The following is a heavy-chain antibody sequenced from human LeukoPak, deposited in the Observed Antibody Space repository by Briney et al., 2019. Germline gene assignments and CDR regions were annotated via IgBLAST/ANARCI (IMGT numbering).Heavy chain of an antibody. J-gene: IGHJ3*02. CDR2: ITGSSNYI. CDR1: GFTYSSYT. D-gene: IGHD2-15*01. V-gene: IGHV3-21*01. Sequence: GGSLRLSCVASGFTYSSYTMNWVRQAPGKGLEWVSFITGSSNYIYYADSMKGRFTISRDNAKNSLYLQMNSLRADDTAVYYCARKGGSHDAFDIWGQGTMVTVSS. CDR3: ARKGGSHDAFDI.